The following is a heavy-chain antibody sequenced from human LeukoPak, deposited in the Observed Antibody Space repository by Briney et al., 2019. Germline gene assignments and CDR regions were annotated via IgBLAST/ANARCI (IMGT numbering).Heavy chain of an antibody. CDR1: GYTVTGYW. J-gene: IGHJ4*02. CDR2: ISPSGGST. V-gene: IGHV1-46*01. Sequence: GASVKVSCKAFGYTVTGYWMHWVRQAPGQGPEWMGVISPSGGSTIYAQKFKGRVTLTRDMSTSTVYMELSSLRSEDTAVYYCARDNDFDYWGQGTLVTVSS. CDR3: ARDNDFDY. D-gene: IGHD2-8*01.